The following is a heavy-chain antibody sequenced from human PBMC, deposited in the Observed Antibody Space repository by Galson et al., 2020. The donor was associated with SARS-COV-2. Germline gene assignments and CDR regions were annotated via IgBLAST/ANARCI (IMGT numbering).Heavy chain of an antibody. D-gene: IGHD7-27*01. CDR3: ARESGDRRRYFDS. Sequence: GESLKISCVVSGFRFSSYDMHWGRQAPGKGLEWVAAISYHGDNQYYADSVKGRFTISRDNSKNTLYLEMNSLRAEDTAVYYCARESGDRRRYFDSWGQGTLVTVSP. CDR2: ISYHGDNQ. CDR1: GFRFSSYD. V-gene: IGHV3-30*01. J-gene: IGHJ4*02.